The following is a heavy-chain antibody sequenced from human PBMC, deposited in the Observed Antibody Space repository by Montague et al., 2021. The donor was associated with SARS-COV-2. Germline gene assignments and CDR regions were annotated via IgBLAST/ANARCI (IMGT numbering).Heavy chain of an antibody. D-gene: IGHD3-22*01. Sequence: SETRSLTCAVHGGSFSDYYWSWIRQPPGKGLEWIGEINHSGSTNYNPSLKSRVTISVDTSKNQFSLKLSSVTAADTAVYYCARGAPTISMRVVVFTGAGWYFDLWGRGTLVTVSS. CDR2: INHSGST. J-gene: IGHJ2*01. V-gene: IGHV4-34*01. CDR3: ARGAPTISMRVVVFTGAGWYFDL. CDR1: GGSFSDYY.